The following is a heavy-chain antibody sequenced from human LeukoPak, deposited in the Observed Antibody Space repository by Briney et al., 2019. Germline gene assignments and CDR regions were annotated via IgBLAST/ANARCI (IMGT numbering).Heavy chain of an antibody. Sequence: GESLKISCKGSGYSFTNYWIGWVRQMPGKGLEWMGIIYPADSDTRYSPSFQDQATISADKSISTPYLQWSSLKASDTAMYYCARQDPPSRWEPHLYFDLWGRGTLVTVSS. CDR1: GYSFTNYW. V-gene: IGHV5-51*01. CDR3: ARQDPPSRWEPHLYFDL. D-gene: IGHD1-26*01. J-gene: IGHJ2*01. CDR2: IYPADSDT.